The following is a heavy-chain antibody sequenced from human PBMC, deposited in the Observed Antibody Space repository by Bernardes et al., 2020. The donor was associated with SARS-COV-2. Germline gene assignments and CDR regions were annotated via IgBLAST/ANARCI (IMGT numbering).Heavy chain of an antibody. CDR1: GFTLSTYA. D-gene: IGHD3-10*01. CDR2: ISGRGGST. Sequence: GGSLRLSREASGFTLSTYAMSWVRQAPGKGLEWVSGISGRGGSTYYAASLKGRFTISRDNSKNTLYLQMNSLRADDTAVYYCAKGDHGSGSHRALPDYWGQGTLVTVSS. J-gene: IGHJ4*02. CDR3: AKGDHGSGSHRALPDY. V-gene: IGHV3-23*01.